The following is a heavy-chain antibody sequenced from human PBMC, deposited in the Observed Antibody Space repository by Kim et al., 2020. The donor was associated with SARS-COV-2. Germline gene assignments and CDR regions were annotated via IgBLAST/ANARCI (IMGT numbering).Heavy chain of an antibody. Sequence: ASVKVSCKASGYTFTSYGISWVRQAPGQGLEWMGWISAYNGNTNYAQKLQGRVTMTTDTSTSTAYMELRSLRSDDTAVYYCARLNEPKLRYSSGWRLNWFDPWGQGTLVTVSS. J-gene: IGHJ5*02. CDR3: ARLNEPKLRYSSGWRLNWFDP. CDR2: ISAYNGNT. CDR1: GYTFTSYG. D-gene: IGHD6-19*01. V-gene: IGHV1-18*04.